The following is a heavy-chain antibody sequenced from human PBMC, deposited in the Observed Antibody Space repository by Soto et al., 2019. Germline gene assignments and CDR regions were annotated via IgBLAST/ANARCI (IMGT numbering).Heavy chain of an antibody. CDR2: IIPIFGTA. Sequence: QVQLVQSGAEVKKPGSSVKVSCKASGGTFSSYSINWVRQAPGQGLEWMGEIIPIFGTANYAQKCQGRVTITADESTSTAYTELSSLRSEDTAVYYCARDGGRHSGGIDYWGQGTLVTVSS. D-gene: IGHD1-26*01. CDR1: GGTFSSYS. J-gene: IGHJ4*02. CDR3: ARDGGRHSGGIDY. V-gene: IGHV1-69*01.